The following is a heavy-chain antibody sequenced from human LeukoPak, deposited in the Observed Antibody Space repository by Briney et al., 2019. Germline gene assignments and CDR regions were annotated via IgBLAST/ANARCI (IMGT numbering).Heavy chain of an antibody. CDR1: GGSFSGYY. CDR2: INHSGST. CDR3: ARVSSIGIVVVIRYYYGMDV. D-gene: IGHD3-22*01. Sequence: SETLSLTCAVYGGSFSGYYWSWIRQPPGKGLEWIGEINHSGSTNYNPSLKSRVTISVDTSKNQFSLKLNSVTAADTAVYYCARVSSIGIVVVIRYYYGMDVWGQGTTVTVSS. V-gene: IGHV4-34*01. J-gene: IGHJ6*02.